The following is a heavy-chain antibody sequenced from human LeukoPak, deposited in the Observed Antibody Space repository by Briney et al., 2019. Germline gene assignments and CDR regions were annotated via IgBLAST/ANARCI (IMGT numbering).Heavy chain of an antibody. D-gene: IGHD6-25*01. CDR2: IYYSGST. V-gene: IGHV4-59*12. CDR3: ARDKQRDGIGY. J-gene: IGHJ4*02. CDR1: GGSISSYY. Sequence: SETLSLTCTVSGGSISSYYWSWIRQPPGKGLEWIGYIYYSGSTNYNPSLKSRVTISVDTSKNQFSLKLSSVTAADTAVYYCARDKQRDGIGYWGQGTLVTVSS.